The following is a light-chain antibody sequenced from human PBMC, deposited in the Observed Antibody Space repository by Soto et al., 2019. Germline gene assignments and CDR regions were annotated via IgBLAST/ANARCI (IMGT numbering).Light chain of an antibody. Sequence: DIQMTQSPSTLSASVGDRVTITCRASQSISSWLAWYQQKPGKAPKLLIYDASSLVSGVPSRFSGSGSGTEFTLTISSLQPDDFATYYCQQYNSYSWGFTFGPGTKVDIK. CDR1: QSISSW. CDR2: DAS. V-gene: IGKV1-5*01. J-gene: IGKJ3*01. CDR3: QQYNSYSWGFT.